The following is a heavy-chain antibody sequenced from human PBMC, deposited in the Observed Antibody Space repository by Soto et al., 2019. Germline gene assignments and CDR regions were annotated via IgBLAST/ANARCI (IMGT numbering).Heavy chain of an antibody. CDR2: IKQDGSEK. Sequence: GGSLRLSCAASGFTFSSYWMSWVRQAPGKGLEWVANIKQDGSEKYYVDSVKGRFTISRDNAKNSLYLQMNSLRAEDTAVYYCARASGFPPDYYYGMDVWGQGTTVTVSS. J-gene: IGHJ6*02. D-gene: IGHD5-12*01. CDR1: GFTFSSYW. CDR3: ARASGFPPDYYYGMDV. V-gene: IGHV3-7*01.